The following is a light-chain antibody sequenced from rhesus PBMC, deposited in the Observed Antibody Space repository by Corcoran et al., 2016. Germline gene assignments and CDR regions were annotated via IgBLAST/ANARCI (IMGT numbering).Light chain of an antibody. V-gene: IGLV1-64*01. CDR3: QSYDSSLNVYI. Sequence: QSVLTQPSSVSGAPGQKVIISCTGSDSNIGTYDVHWYHLLPGTAPKLLIFDNDNRPSGISDRFSGSKSGASASLAITGLQTEDEADYYCQSYDSSLNVYIFGTGTRLTVL. J-gene: IGLJ1*01. CDR2: DND. CDR1: DSNIGTYD.